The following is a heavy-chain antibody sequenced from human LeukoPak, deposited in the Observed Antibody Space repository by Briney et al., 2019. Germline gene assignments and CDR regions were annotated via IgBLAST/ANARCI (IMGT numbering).Heavy chain of an antibody. CDR1: GGSISSSSYY. CDR2: IYYSGST. D-gene: IGHD6-19*01. CDR3: ARSEAVADIYYYYYMDV. J-gene: IGHJ6*03. V-gene: IGHV4-39*07. Sequence: SETLSLTCTVSGGSISSSSYYWGWIRQPPGKGLEWIGSIYYSGSTYYNPSLKSRVTISVDTSKNQFSLKLSSVTAADTAVYYCARSEAVADIYYYYYMDVWGKGTTVTVSS.